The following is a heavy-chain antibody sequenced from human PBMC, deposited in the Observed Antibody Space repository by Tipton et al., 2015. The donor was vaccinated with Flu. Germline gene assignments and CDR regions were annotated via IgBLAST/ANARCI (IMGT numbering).Heavy chain of an antibody. CDR1: GGSISGHY. D-gene: IGHD3-22*01. CDR3: ASRRYDSSGYLLDY. CDR2: IHDSGST. V-gene: IGHV4-59*11. J-gene: IGHJ4*02. Sequence: TLSLTCTVSGGSISGHYWSWIRQPPGMGLEWIGYIHDSGSTNYNPTLKSRVSISLDTSKNHFSLNLRSVAAADTAVYYCASRRYDSSGYLLDYWGQGTLVTVSS.